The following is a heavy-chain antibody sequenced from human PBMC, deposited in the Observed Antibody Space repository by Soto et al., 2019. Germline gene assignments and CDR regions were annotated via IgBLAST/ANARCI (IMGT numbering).Heavy chain of an antibody. CDR1: GFVFSSYS. V-gene: IGHV3-48*02. D-gene: IGHD6-19*01. CDR3: ATSGSSGWDFDY. J-gene: IGHJ4*02. CDR2: ISGSRSRSGYSI. Sequence: EVLLVESGGGLIQPGGSLRLSCATSGFVFSSYSMNWARQAPGKGLEWVSYISGSRSRSGYSIYYADSVKGRFTISRDNAKNSLYLQMNSLRDEDAAVYYCATSGSSGWDFDYWGQGTLVTVSS.